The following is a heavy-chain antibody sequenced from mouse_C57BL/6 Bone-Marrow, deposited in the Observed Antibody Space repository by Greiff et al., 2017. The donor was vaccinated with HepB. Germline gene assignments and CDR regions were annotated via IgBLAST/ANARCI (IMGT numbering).Heavy chain of an antibody. CDR1: YTFTDYYM. J-gene: IGHJ4*01. D-gene: IGHD1-1*01. CDR3: RYYGSSTYYAMDY. CDR2: YPGSGNTY. V-gene: IGHV1-83*01. Sequence: VQGVESGPELVKPGASVKMSCKASGYTFTDYYMHWVKQKPGKGLEWIGEIYPGSGNTYYNEKFKGKATLTADTSSSTAYMQLSSLTSEDSAVYFCARYYGSSTYYAMDYWGQGTSVTVSS.